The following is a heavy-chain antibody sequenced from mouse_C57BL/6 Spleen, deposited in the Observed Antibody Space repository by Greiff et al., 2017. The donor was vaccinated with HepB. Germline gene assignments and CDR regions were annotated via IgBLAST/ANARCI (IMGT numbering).Heavy chain of an antibody. CDR1: GFTFSDYG. CDR2: ISSGSSTI. Sequence: EVKLVESGGGLVKPGGSLKLSCAASGFTFSDYGMHWVRQAPEKGLEWVAYISSGSSTIYYADTVKGRFTISRDNAKNTLFLQMTSLRSEDTAMYYCARPGGSHWYFDGWGTGTTVTVSS. J-gene: IGHJ1*03. V-gene: IGHV5-17*01. CDR3: ARPGGSHWYFDG. D-gene: IGHD1-1*01.